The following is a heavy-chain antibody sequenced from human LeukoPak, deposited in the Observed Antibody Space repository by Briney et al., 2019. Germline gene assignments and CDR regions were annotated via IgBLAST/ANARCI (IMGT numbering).Heavy chain of an antibody. V-gene: IGHV1-69*02. CDR3: VGPLNTLGGPEYYYYYGMDV. Sequence: ASVKVSCKASGGTFSSYTISWVRQAPGQGLEWMGRIIPILGIANYAQKFQGRVTITADKSTSTAYMEPSSLRSEDTAVYYCVGPLNTLGGPEYYYYYGMDVWGQGTTVTVSS. J-gene: IGHJ6*02. CDR1: GGTFSSYT. CDR2: IIPILGIA. D-gene: IGHD3-16*01.